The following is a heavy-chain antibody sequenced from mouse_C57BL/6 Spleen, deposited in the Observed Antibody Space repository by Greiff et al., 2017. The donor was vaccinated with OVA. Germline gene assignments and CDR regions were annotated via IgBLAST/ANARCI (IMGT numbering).Heavy chain of an antibody. CDR1: GYAFSSYW. J-gene: IGHJ2*01. Sequence: QVQLQQSGAELVKPGASVKISCKASGYAFSSYWMNWVKQRPGKGLEWIGQIHPGDGDTNYNGKFKGKATLTADKSSSTAYMQLSSLTSEDSAVYFCARVGLGPFFDYWGQGTTLTVSS. CDR2: IHPGDGDT. CDR3: ARVGLGPFFDY. V-gene: IGHV1-80*01. D-gene: IGHD3-3*01.